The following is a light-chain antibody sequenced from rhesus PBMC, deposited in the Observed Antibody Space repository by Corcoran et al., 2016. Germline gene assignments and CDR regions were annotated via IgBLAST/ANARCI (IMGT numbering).Light chain of an antibody. V-gene: IGKV1S15*01. CDR1: QGISNN. CDR3: QHGYGTPWT. J-gene: IGKJ1*01. CDR2: CAS. Sequence: DIQMTQSPSSLSASVGDTVTITCRASQGISNNLAWYQQKPGKVPNLLTYCASTLQSGVPSRFSCSGSGTDFTLTISSLQHDDFATYYCQHGYGTPWTFGQGTKVEIK.